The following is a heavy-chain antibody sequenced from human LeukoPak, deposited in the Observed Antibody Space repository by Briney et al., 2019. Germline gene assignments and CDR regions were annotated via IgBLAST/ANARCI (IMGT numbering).Heavy chain of an antibody. Sequence: SETLSLTCAVYGGSFSGYYWSWIRQPPGKWLEWIGEINHSGSTNYNPSLKSRVTISVDTSKNQFSLKLSSVTAADTAVYYCARGITYCSSTSCSYNWFDPWGQGTLVTVSS. J-gene: IGHJ5*02. CDR2: INHSGST. CDR3: ARGITYCSSTSCSYNWFDP. V-gene: IGHV4-34*01. D-gene: IGHD2-2*01. CDR1: GGSFSGYY.